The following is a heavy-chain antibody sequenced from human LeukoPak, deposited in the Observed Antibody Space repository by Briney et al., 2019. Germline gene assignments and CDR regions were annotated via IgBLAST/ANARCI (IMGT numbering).Heavy chain of an antibody. Sequence: EASVKVSCKASGYTFTSYYMHWVRQAPGEGLEWMGIINPSGGSTRYAQKFQGRVTVTRDTSTSTVYMELSSLRSEDTAIYYCARAPGYCSGGSCSWFDYWGQGTLVTVSS. CDR3: ARAPGYCSGGSCSWFDY. J-gene: IGHJ4*02. CDR2: INPSGGST. V-gene: IGHV1-46*01. D-gene: IGHD2-15*01. CDR1: GYTFTSYY.